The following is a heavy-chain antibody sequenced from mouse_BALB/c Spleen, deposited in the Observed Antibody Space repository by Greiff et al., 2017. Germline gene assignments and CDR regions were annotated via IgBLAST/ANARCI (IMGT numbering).Heavy chain of an antibody. Sequence: VQLQQSGAELMKPGASVKISCKATGYTFSSYWIEWVKQRPGHGLEWIGEILPGSGSTNYNEKFKGKATFTADTSSNTAYMQLSSLTSEDSAVYYCARSTIPDGYFDYWGQGTTLTVSS. J-gene: IGHJ2*01. V-gene: IGHV1-9*01. CDR2: ILPGSGST. CDR3: ARSTIPDGYFDY. D-gene: IGHD2-3*01. CDR1: GYTFSSYW.